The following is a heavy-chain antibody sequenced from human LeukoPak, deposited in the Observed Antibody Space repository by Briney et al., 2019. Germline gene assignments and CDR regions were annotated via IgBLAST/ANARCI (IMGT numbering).Heavy chain of an antibody. CDR2: ISGSGSST. J-gene: IGHJ4*02. CDR1: GFTFSSYA. V-gene: IGHV3-23*01. Sequence: PGGSLRLSCAASGFTFSSYAMSWVRQAPGKGLEWVSTISGSGSSTYSADSVKGRSTISRDNSKNTLYLQMNSLRAEDTAVYYCAKPIFTRGSPFDYWGQGTLVTVSS. D-gene: IGHD3-10*01. CDR3: AKPIFTRGSPFDY.